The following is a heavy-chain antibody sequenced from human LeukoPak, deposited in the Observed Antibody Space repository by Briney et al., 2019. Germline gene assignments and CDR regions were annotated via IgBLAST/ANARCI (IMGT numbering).Heavy chain of an antibody. V-gene: IGHV3-21*01. CDR2: ISSSSSYI. Sequence: GGSLRLSCAASGFTFSSYEMNWVRQAPGKGLEWVSSISSSSSYIYYADSVKGRFTISRDNAKNSLYLQMNSLRAEDTAVYYCARAGVAAAGPFDYWGQGTLVTVSS. D-gene: IGHD6-13*01. J-gene: IGHJ4*02. CDR3: ARAGVAAAGPFDY. CDR1: GFTFSSYE.